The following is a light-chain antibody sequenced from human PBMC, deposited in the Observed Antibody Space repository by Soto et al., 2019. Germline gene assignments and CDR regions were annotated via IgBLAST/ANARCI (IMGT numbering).Light chain of an antibody. J-gene: IGKJ1*01. CDR2: AAS. Sequence: DIQMTQSPSSLSASVGDRVTITFRASQSIASYVSWYQQKPGKAPKLLIYAASILQSGVPSRFSGSGSGTDFTLTISSLPPEDFATYYCQQSYRTLWTFGQGTKVE. V-gene: IGKV1-39*01. CDR3: QQSYRTLWT. CDR1: QSIASY.